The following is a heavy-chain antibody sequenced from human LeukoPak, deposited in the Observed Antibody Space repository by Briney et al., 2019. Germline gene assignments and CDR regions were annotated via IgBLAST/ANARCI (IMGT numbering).Heavy chain of an antibody. J-gene: IGHJ4*02. CDR1: GFTFNTYA. Sequence: PGGSLRLSCAASGFTFNTYAMHWVRQAPGKGLEYVSAISYNGGSTYYANSVKGRFTISRDNSKNTPYLQMGSLRADDMAVYYCARRPYSGTYYVDYWGQGTLVTVSS. CDR2: ISYNGGST. D-gene: IGHD1-26*01. V-gene: IGHV3-64*01. CDR3: ARRPYSGTYYVDY.